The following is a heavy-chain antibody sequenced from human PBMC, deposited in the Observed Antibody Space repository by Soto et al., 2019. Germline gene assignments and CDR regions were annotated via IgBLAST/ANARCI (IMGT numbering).Heavy chain of an antibody. Sequence: GGSLRLSCAASGFTFSSYGMHWVRQAPGKGLEWVAVIWYDGSNKYYADSVKGRFTISRDNSKTTLYLQMNSLRAEDTAVYYCARDSTLYYDSSGYCDYWGQGTLVTVSS. D-gene: IGHD3-22*01. J-gene: IGHJ4*02. CDR2: IWYDGSNK. V-gene: IGHV3-33*01. CDR3: ARDSTLYYDSSGYCDY. CDR1: GFTFSSYG.